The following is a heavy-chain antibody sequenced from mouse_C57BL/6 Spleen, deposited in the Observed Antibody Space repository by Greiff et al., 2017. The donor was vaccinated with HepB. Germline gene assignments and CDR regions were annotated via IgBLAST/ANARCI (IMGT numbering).Heavy chain of an antibody. D-gene: IGHD2-3*01. CDR2: INPYNGGT. J-gene: IGHJ4*01. CDR1: GYTFTDYY. CDR3: ARGYDGYRYAMDY. Sequence: VQLQQSGPVLVKPGASVKMSCKASGYTFTDYYMNWVKQSHGKSLEWIGVINPYNGGTSYNQKFKGKATLTVDKSSSTAYMELNSLTSEDSAVYYCARGYDGYRYAMDYWGQGTSVTVSS. V-gene: IGHV1-19*01.